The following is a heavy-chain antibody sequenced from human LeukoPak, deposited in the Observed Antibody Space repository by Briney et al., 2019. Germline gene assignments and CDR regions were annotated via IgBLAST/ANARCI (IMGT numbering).Heavy chain of an antibody. CDR3: AREYSSSSYDYYYYMDV. J-gene: IGHJ6*03. D-gene: IGHD6-6*01. CDR2: INHSGST. V-gene: IGHV4-34*01. CDR1: GGSFSGYY. Sequence: SETLSLTCAVYGGSFSGYYWSWIRQPPGKGLEWIGEINHSGSTNYNPSLKSRVTISVDTSKNQFSLKLSSVTPEDTAVYYCAREYSSSSYDYYYYMDVWGKGTTVTVSS.